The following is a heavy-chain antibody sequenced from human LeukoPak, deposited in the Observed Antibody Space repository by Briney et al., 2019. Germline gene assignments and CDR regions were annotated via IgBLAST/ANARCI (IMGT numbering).Heavy chain of an antibody. Sequence: SVKVSCKASGGTFGSYAISWVRQAPGQGLEWMGGIIPIFGTANYAQKFQGRVTITADESTSTAYMELSSLRSEDTAVYYCARKLVWSNWFDPWGQGTLVTVSS. CDR1: GGTFGSYA. D-gene: IGHD6-13*01. V-gene: IGHV1-69*13. CDR2: IIPIFGTA. CDR3: ARKLVWSNWFDP. J-gene: IGHJ5*02.